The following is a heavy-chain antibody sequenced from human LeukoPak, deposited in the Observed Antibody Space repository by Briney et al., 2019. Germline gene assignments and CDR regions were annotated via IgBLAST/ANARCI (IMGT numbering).Heavy chain of an antibody. CDR3: ASGYIGSSWYHYYYYGMDV. J-gene: IGHJ6*02. Sequence: PSETLSLTCTVSGGSISSYYWSWIRQPPGKGLEWIGYIYYSGSTNYNPSLKSRVTISVDTSKNQFSLKLSSVTAADTAVYYCASGYIGSSWYHYYYYGMDVWGQGTTVTVSS. V-gene: IGHV4-59*01. CDR1: GGSISSYY. D-gene: IGHD6-13*01. CDR2: IYYSGST.